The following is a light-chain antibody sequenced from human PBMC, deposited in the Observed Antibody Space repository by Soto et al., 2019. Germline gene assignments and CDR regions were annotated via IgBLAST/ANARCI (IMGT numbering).Light chain of an antibody. CDR2: RAS. V-gene: IGKV1-5*03. J-gene: IGKJ1*01. CDR3: QQFHIYAT. Sequence: DIQMTQSPSTLSASVGDRVTITCRASQTINNWLAWYQQKPGEAPKLLMYRASNLADGVPSRFSGSGSGTEYTLTVSSLQPDDFASYYCQQFHIYATFGQVTRVEVK. CDR1: QTINNW.